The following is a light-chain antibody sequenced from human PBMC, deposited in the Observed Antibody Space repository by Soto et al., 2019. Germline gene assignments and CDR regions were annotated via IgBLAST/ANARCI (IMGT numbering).Light chain of an antibody. CDR1: QSVSSN. CDR3: QHYRNWPPRYT. Sequence: EIVMTQSPATLSVSPGERATLSCRVSQSVSSNLAWYQQRPGQAPRLLIYGASTRATGIPARFSGSGSGTEFTLTISSLQSEDFAVYYCQHYRNWPPRYTFGQGTKLEVK. J-gene: IGKJ2*01. V-gene: IGKV3-15*01. CDR2: GAS.